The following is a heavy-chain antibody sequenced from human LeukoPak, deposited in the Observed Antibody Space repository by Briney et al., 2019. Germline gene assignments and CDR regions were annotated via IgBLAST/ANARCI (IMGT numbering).Heavy chain of an antibody. CDR2: IIPIFGTA. J-gene: IGHJ4*02. Sequence: ASVKVSCKASGYTFTSYAISWVRQAPGQGLEWMGGIIPIFGTANYAQKLQGRVTMTTDTSTSPAYMDLRSLRSDDTAVYYCARGLPPRRNYDSSGYYSYYFDYWGQGTLVTVSS. D-gene: IGHD3-22*01. V-gene: IGHV1-18*01. CDR3: ARGLPPRRNYDSSGYYSYYFDY. CDR1: GYTFTSYA.